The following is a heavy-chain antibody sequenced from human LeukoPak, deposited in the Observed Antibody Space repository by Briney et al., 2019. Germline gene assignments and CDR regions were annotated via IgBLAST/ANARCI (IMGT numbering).Heavy chain of an antibody. CDR1: GGSISSSNW. D-gene: IGHD6-13*01. CDR3: ARISSSWYGNAFDI. V-gene: IGHV4-4*02. Sequence: SETLSLTCAVSGGSISSSNWWSWVRQPPGKGLEWIGEIYHSGSTNYNPSLKSRVTISVDKSKNQSSLKLSSVTAADTAVYYCARISSSWYGNAFDIWGQGTMVTVSS. CDR2: IYHSGST. J-gene: IGHJ3*02.